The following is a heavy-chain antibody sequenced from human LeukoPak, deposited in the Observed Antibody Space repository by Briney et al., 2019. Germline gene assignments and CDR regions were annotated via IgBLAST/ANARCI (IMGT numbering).Heavy chain of an antibody. CDR2: ISSSSSYI. CDR3: AKDGGAGIAAAGPGPSYYYYGMDV. CDR1: GSTFSSYS. Sequence: GGTLSLSCAVSGSTFSSYSMNWVRQAPGKGLEWVSSISSSSSYIYYADSVKGRFTISRDNAKNSLYLQMNSLRAEDTAVYYCAKDGGAGIAAAGPGPSYYYYGMDVWGQGTTVTVSS. J-gene: IGHJ6*02. D-gene: IGHD6-13*01. V-gene: IGHV3-21*01.